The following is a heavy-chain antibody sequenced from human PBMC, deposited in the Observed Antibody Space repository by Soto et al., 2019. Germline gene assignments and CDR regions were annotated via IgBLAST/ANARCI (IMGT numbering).Heavy chain of an antibody. D-gene: IGHD6-13*01. Sequence: QVQLQESGPGLVKPSQTLSLTCTVSGGSISNGGYYWSWIRQHPGKGLEWIGYIYYSGSTYYNPSLKSRVTISVDTSKNQFSLKLSSVTAADTTVYYCARDRGRAAFLDYWGQGTLVTVSS. V-gene: IGHV4-31*03. CDR1: GGSISNGGYY. J-gene: IGHJ4*02. CDR3: ARDRGRAAFLDY. CDR2: IYYSGST.